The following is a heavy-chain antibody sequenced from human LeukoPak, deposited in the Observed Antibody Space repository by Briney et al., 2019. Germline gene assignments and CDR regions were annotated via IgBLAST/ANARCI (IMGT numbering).Heavy chain of an antibody. J-gene: IGHJ4*02. CDR1: GDSITSYY. CDR2: VHYRGAT. V-gene: IGHV4-59*01. D-gene: IGHD3-10*01. Sequence: SETLSLTCTVSGDSITSYYWNWIRQPPGKGLEWIGYVHYRGATNYNPSLKTRVTTSIDTSKKQFSLKLSSVTAADTAVYFCAGVFSGRRPFELWGKGTLVAVSS. CDR3: AGVFSGRRPFEL.